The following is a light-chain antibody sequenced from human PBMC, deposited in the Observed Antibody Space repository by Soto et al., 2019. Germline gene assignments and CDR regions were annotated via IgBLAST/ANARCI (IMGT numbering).Light chain of an antibody. CDR2: KPS. CDR3: QQYNNWYT. V-gene: IGKV1-5*03. CDR1: QSTNSW. J-gene: IGKJ2*01. Sequence: DIQMTQSPSTLSASVGDRVTMTCRASQSTNSWLAWHQQKPGKAPKLLIYKPSTLESGVPPRFSGSGSGTELAVTIGRLQPDDFAPYNWQQYNNWYTFGKGTKLEIK.